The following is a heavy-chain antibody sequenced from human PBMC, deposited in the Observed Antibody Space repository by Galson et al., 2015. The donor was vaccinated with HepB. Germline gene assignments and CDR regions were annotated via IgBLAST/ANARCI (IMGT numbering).Heavy chain of an antibody. CDR3: ARVKGSMIVVVPTGWFDP. V-gene: IGHV1-69*04. D-gene: IGHD3-22*01. Sequence: SVKVSCKASGGTFSSYAISWVRQAPGQGLEWMGRIIPILGIANYAQKFQGRVTITADKSTSTAYMELSSLRSEDTAVYYCARVKGSMIVVVPTGWFDPWGQGTLVTVSS. CDR2: IIPILGIA. J-gene: IGHJ5*02. CDR1: GGTFSSYA.